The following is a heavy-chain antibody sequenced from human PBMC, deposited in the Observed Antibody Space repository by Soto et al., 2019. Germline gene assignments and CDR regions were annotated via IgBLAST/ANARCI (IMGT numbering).Heavy chain of an antibody. D-gene: IGHD5-18*01. CDR1: GYTFTSYG. V-gene: IGHV1-18*01. CDR2: ISAYNGNT. J-gene: IGHJ6*02. Sequence: ASVKVSCKASGYTFTSYGISWVRQAPGQGLERMGWISAYNGNTNYAQKLQGRVTMTTDTSTSTAYMELRSLRSDDTAVYYCARDSDSVDTAMVEYYGMDVWGQGTTVTVSS. CDR3: ARDSDSVDTAMVEYYGMDV.